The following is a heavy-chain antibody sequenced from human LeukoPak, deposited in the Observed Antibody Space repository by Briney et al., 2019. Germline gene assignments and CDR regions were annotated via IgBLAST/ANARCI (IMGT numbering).Heavy chain of an antibody. CDR3: ARGAPYCSGGSCYSDDY. V-gene: IGHV1-18*01. CDR2: ISAYNGNT. Sequence: ASVKVSCKASGYTITSYGISWVRQAPGQGLESMGWISAYNGNTNYAQKLQGRVTMTTDTSTSTAYMELRSLRSDDTAVYYCARGAPYCSGGSCYSDDYWGQGTLVTVSS. D-gene: IGHD2-15*01. J-gene: IGHJ4*02. CDR1: GYTITSYG.